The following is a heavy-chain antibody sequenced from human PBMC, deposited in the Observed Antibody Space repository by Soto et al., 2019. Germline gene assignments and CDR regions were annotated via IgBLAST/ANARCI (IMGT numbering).Heavy chain of an antibody. V-gene: IGHV3-21*01. CDR2: ISSSSSYI. D-gene: IGHD6-13*01. J-gene: IGHJ4*02. CDR1: GFTFGSYS. CDR3: ARYAAAGPFDY. Sequence: GGSLRLSCAASGFTFGSYSMSWVRQAPGKGLEWVSSISSSSSYIYYADSVKGRFTISRDNAKNSLYLQMNSLRAEDTAVYYCARYAAAGPFDYWGQGTLVTVSS.